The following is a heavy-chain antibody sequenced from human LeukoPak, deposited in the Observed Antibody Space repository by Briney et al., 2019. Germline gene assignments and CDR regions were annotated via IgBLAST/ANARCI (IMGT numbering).Heavy chain of an antibody. CDR2: LYADGGT. CDR3: ARLAARPY. J-gene: IGHJ4*02. Sequence: LYADGGTSHADSVKGRFTISRDNSKNTVYLQMSSLRAEDTAVYYCARLAARPYWGQGTLVTVSS. V-gene: IGHV3-53*01. D-gene: IGHD6-6*01.